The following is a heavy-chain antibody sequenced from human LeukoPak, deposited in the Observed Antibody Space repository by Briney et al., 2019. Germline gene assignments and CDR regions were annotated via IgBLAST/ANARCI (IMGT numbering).Heavy chain of an antibody. CDR1: GFTVSSNY. J-gene: IGHJ5*02. D-gene: IGHD3-22*01. CDR2: IYGSGDT. V-gene: IGHV3-66*01. CDR3: ARGVFYYDSSGSQYFDP. Sequence: PGGSLRLSCAASGFTVSSNYMSWVRQAPGKGLEWVSIIYGSGDTYYADSVKGRFTISRDNSKNTLYLQMNSLRAEDTAVYYCARGVFYYDSSGSQYFDPWGQGTLVTVSS.